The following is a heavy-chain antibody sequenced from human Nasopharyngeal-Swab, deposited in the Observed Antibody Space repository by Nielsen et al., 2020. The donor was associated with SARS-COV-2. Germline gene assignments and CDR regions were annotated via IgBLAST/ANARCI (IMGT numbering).Heavy chain of an antibody. V-gene: IGHV4-39*02. CDR3: ARDWMIAVAGYYYYYGMDV. CDR2: IYYSGST. Sequence: SETLSLTCTASGGSISSSSYYWGWIRQPPGKGLEWIGSIYYSGSTYYNPSLKSRVTISVDTSKNQFSLKLSSVTAADTAVYYCARDWMIAVAGYYYYYGMDVWGQGAPVTVSS. CDR1: GGSISSSSYY. J-gene: IGHJ6*02. D-gene: IGHD6-19*01.